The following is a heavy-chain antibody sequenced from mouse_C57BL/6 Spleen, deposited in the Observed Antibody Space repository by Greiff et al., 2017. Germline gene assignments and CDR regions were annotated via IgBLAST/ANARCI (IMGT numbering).Heavy chain of an antibody. Sequence: VQLQQSGAELARPGDSVTLSCKASGYTFTSYGISWVKQRTGQGLEWIGEIYPRSGTTYYNEKFKGKATLTADKSSSTAYMELRSLTSEDSAVYFCARSTMVTYYAMDYWGQGTSVTVSS. CDR3: ARSTMVTYYAMDY. V-gene: IGHV1-81*01. CDR2: IYPRSGTT. J-gene: IGHJ4*01. D-gene: IGHD2-2*01. CDR1: GYTFTSYG.